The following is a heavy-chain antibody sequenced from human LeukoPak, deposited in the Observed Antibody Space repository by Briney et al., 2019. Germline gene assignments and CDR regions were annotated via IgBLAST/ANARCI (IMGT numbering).Heavy chain of an antibody. D-gene: IGHD6-13*01. CDR2: ISAYNGNT. J-gene: IGHJ4*02. V-gene: IGHV1-18*01. CDR1: GYTFTSYG. Sequence: ASVKVSCKASGYTFTSYGISWVRQAPGQGLEWMGWISAYNGNTNYAQKLQGRVTMTTDTSTSTAYMELRSLRSDDTAVYYCASEYSSSGYFDYWAREPWSPSPQ. CDR3: ASEYSSSGYFDY.